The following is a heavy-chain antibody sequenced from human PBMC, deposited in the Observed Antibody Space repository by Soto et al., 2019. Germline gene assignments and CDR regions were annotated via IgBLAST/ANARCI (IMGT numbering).Heavy chain of an antibody. J-gene: IGHJ3*02. CDR3: ARSGWHDAFDI. CDR1: GFIFTSYA. Sequence: EVQLLESGGGLVQPGGSLRLSCAASGFIFTSYAMSWVRQAPGTGLEWVSGISNSGGSTDYADSVKGRFFISRDNSKNTLYLQMISLRAEDTAVYYCARSGWHDAFDIWGQVTMVTVSS. D-gene: IGHD6-19*01. V-gene: IGHV3-23*01. CDR2: ISNSGGST.